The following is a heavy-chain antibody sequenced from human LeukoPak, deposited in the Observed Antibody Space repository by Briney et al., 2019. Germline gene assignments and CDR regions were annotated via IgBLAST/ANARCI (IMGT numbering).Heavy chain of an antibody. J-gene: IGHJ4*02. D-gene: IGHD2-2*01. CDR1: GYTFTSYY. V-gene: IGHV1-46*01. CDR3: AREIVVVPSSRGMAY. Sequence: ASVKASCKATGYTFTSYYIHWVRQAPGQGLEWIGRINPSGGSTIYAQNFQGRVTMTRDTSTSTVYMELSSLRSEDTALYYCAREIVVVPSSRGMAYWGQGTLVTVSS. CDR2: INPSGGST.